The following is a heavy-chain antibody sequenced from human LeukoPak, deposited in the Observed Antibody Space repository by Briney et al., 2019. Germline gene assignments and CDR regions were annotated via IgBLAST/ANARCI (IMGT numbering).Heavy chain of an antibody. D-gene: IGHD3-22*01. Sequence: GGSLRLSCAASGFTVSSNYMSWVRQAPGKGLEWVSVIYSGGSTYYADSVKGRFTISRHNSKNTLYLQMNSLRAEDTAVYYCARADIDYSDSSGYYFHAFDIWGQGTMVTVSS. CDR2: IYSGGST. CDR3: ARADIDYSDSSGYYFHAFDI. CDR1: GFTVSSNY. J-gene: IGHJ3*02. V-gene: IGHV3-53*04.